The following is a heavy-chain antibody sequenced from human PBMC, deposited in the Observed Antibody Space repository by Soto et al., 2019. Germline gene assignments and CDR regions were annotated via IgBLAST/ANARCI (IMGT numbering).Heavy chain of an antibody. CDR3: ASGRGLLLASN. J-gene: IGHJ3*01. CDR2: ISSSGSTI. Sequence: PGGSLRLSCAASGFTFSSYEMNWVRQAPGKGLEWVSYISSSGSTIYYADSVKGRFTISRDNAKNSLYLQMNSLRAEDTAAYYCASGRGLLLASNWGQGTMVTVSS. CDR1: GFTFSSYE. V-gene: IGHV3-48*03. D-gene: IGHD1-26*01.